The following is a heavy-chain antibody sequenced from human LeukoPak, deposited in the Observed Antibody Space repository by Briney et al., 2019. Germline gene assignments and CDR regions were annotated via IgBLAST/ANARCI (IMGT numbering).Heavy chain of an antibody. J-gene: IGHJ6*01. D-gene: IGHD1-26*01. CDR1: GFTFSGFA. CDR3: AKMKGPPPTKYCMDG. CDR2: ISGSGDNT. Sequence: GGSLRLSCAASGFTFSGFAMSWVRRTPGKGLEWVSGISGSGDNTVYADSVKGRFTISRDNSKNTLYLEMNSLRAEDTAIYYCAKMKGPPPTKYCMDGGGQGTTVTVSS. V-gene: IGHV3-23*01.